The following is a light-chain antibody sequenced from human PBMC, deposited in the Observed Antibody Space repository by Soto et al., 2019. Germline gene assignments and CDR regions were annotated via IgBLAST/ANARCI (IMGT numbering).Light chain of an antibody. CDR2: AAS. Sequence: IQLTQSPSSLSASVGDRVTITCRASQGISSYLTWYQQKPGKAPKLLIYAASTLHSGVPSKFSGSGSGTDFTLTISSLHPEDFATYYCQQLNSYPLTFGGGTKVEIK. J-gene: IGKJ4*01. CDR3: QQLNSYPLT. CDR1: QGISSY. V-gene: IGKV1-9*01.